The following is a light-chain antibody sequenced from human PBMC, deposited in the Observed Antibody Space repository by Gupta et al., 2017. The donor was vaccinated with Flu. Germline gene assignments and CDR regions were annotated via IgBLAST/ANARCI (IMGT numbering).Light chain of an antibody. J-gene: IGKJ2*01. CDR1: QSLVHGDGNTY. CDR2: RVS. V-gene: IGKV2-30*02. Sequence: EAVLTQFPPSLAVTLGQPASISCRSSQSLVHGDGNTYFNWFRQRPGQPPRRLIYRVSDRDSGVPDRFTGSWSGSNFTLKISRVEAEDGGQVYYCRQGTHWPYTFGQGTKLEI. CDR3: RQGTHWPYT.